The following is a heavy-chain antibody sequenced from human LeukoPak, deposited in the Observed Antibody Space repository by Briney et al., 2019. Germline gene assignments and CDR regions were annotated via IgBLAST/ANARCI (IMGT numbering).Heavy chain of an antibody. J-gene: IGHJ4*02. CDR3: ARLPVLRYFDWHPYYFDY. Sequence: PGGSLRLSCAASGFTFSSYSMNWVRQAPGKGLEWVSYISSSSSTIYYADSVKGRFTISRDNAKNSLYLQMNSLRAEDAAVYYCARLPVLRYFDWHPYYFDYWGQGTLVTVSS. V-gene: IGHV3-48*01. CDR2: ISSSSSTI. CDR1: GFTFSSYS. D-gene: IGHD3-9*01.